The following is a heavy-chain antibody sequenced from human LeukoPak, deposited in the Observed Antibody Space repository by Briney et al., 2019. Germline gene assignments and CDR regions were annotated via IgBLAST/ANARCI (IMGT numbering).Heavy chain of an antibody. V-gene: IGHV1-69*13. Sequence: SVNVSCKASGGTFSSYAISWVRQAPGQGLEWMGGIIPIFGTANYAQKFQGRVTITADESTSTAYMELSSLRSEDTAVYYCARTVLGYCSGGSCYLNGMDVWGQGTTVTVSS. J-gene: IGHJ6*02. CDR1: GGTFSSYA. CDR2: IIPIFGTA. CDR3: ARTVLGYCSGGSCYLNGMDV. D-gene: IGHD2-15*01.